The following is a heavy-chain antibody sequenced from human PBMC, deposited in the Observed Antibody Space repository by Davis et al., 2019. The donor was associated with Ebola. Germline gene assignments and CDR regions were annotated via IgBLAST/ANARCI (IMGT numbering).Heavy chain of an antibody. CDR3: AKDPNIVVVPAAILHYYYYGMDV. Sequence: GGSLRLSCAASGFTFSSYGMHWVRQAPGKGLEWVAVISYDGSNKYYADSVKGRFTISRDNSKNTLYLQMNSLRAEDTAVYYCAKDPNIVVVPAAILHYYYYGMDVWGQGTTVTVSS. V-gene: IGHV3-30*18. J-gene: IGHJ6*02. CDR2: ISYDGSNK. D-gene: IGHD2-2*02. CDR1: GFTFSSYG.